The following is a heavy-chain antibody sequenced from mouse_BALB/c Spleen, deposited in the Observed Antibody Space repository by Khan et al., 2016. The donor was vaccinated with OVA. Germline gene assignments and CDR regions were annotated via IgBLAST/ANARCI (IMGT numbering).Heavy chain of an antibody. J-gene: IGHJ4*01. CDR2: ISSTGST. CDR3: ARSLYYSYGYAFDF. V-gene: IGHV3-2*02. CDR1: GYSITSDYA. Sequence: VQLKESGPGLVKPSQSLSLTCTVTGYSITSDYAWNWIRQFPGNKLEWMGYISSTGSTSYNPSLKSRISITRDTSKNQFFLHLKSVTTEDTATYYCARSLYYSYGYAFDFWGRGTSVTVSS. D-gene: IGHD2-12*01.